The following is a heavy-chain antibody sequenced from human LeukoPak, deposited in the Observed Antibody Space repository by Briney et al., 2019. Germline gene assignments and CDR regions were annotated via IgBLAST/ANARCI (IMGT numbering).Heavy chain of an antibody. CDR3: AREANYYGSGSYFEGTFDY. V-gene: IGHV4-59*11. CDR1: GVSISTHY. Sequence: SETLSLICTVSGVSISTHYWSWIRQPPGKGLEWIGYIYNSGTTYYNPSLKSRVTISIDTSKNEFSLKLTSVTPADTAVYYCAREANYYGSGSYFEGTFDYWGQGSLVTVSS. D-gene: IGHD3-10*01. CDR2: IYNSGTT. J-gene: IGHJ4*02.